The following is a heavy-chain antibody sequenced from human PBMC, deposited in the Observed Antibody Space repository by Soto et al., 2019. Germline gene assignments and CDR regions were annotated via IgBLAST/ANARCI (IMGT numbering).Heavy chain of an antibody. J-gene: IGHJ4*02. CDR2: MNPNSGNT. CDR1: GYTFTSYD. Sequence: ASVKVSCKASGYTFTSYDINWVRQATGQGLEWMGWMNPNSGNTGYAQKFQGRVTMTRNTSISTAYMELSSLRSEDTAVYYCARGGVLRYFDWFRPFDYWGQGTLVTVSS. CDR3: ARGGVLRYFDWFRPFDY. V-gene: IGHV1-8*01. D-gene: IGHD3-9*01.